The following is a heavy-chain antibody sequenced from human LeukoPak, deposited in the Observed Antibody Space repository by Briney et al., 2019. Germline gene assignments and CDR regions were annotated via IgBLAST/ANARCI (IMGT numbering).Heavy chain of an antibody. D-gene: IGHD4/OR15-4a*01. CDR2: IKQDGSEK. V-gene: IGHV3-7*01. CDR3: ASGMTMVGWFDP. Sequence: PGGSLRLSCAASGFTFTSYSMSWVRQAPGKGLEWVANIKQDGSEKYYVDSVKGRFTISRDNAKNSLYLQMNSLRAEDTAVYYCASGMTMVGWFDPWGQGTLVTVSS. J-gene: IGHJ5*02. CDR1: GFTFTSYS.